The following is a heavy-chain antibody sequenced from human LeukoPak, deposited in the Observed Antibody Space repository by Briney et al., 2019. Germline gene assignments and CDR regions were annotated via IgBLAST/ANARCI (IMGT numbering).Heavy chain of an antibody. D-gene: IGHD7-27*01. CDR2: MNPKSGNT. V-gene: IGHV1-8*02. CDR3: ATRKLGNDY. Sequence: ASVKVSCKTSGYTFTSYDINWVRQATGQGLEWMGWMNPKSGNTDYAQKFQGRVTITRNTSISTAYMELSSLRSEDTAVYYCATRKLGNDYWGQGTLVTVSS. J-gene: IGHJ4*02. CDR1: GYTFTSYD.